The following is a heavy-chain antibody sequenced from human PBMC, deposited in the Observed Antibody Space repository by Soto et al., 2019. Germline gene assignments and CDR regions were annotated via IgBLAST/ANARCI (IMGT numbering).Heavy chain of an antibody. CDR3: AREGRFGVVIGRYYYHGMDV. CDR2: IKKDGSEQ. V-gene: IGHV3-7*01. Sequence: EVQLVESGGGLVQPGGSLRLSCAASGFTVGNYWMSWVRQPPGKGLEWVANIKKDGSEQYYADSVKGRLTISRDNHKNSLYLQMNSLRAEDTAVYHCAREGRFGVVIGRYYYHGMDVWGQGTTVIVSS. J-gene: IGHJ6*02. D-gene: IGHD3-3*01. CDR1: GFTVGNYW.